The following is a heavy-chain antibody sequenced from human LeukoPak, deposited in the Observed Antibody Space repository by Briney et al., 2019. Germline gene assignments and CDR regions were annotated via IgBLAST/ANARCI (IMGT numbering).Heavy chain of an antibody. V-gene: IGHV1-69*10. Sequence: SVKVSCKASGGTFSSYAISWVRQAPGQGLEWMGGIIPILGTANYAQKFQGRVTITADKSTSTAYMELSSLRSEDTAVYYCAIPGITGTTYADYWGQGTLVTVSS. CDR1: GGTFSSYA. CDR3: AIPGITGTTYADY. CDR2: IIPILGTA. J-gene: IGHJ4*02. D-gene: IGHD1-7*01.